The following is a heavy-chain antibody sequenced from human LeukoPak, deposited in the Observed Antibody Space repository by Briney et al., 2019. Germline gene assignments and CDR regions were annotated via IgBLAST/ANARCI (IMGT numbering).Heavy chain of an antibody. J-gene: IGHJ4*02. CDR3: ANRPYSGSYQYFDY. Sequence: GGSLRLSCAASGFTFSRYAMSWVRQAPGKGLEWVSAISGSGGSTYYADSVKGRFTISRDNSKNTLYLQMNSLRAEDTAVYYCANRPYSGSYQYFDYWGQGTLLTVSS. CDR2: ISGSGGST. D-gene: IGHD1-26*01. CDR1: GFTFSRYA. V-gene: IGHV3-23*01.